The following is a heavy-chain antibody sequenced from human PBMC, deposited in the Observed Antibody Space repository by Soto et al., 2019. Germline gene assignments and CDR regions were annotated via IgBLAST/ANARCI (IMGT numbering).Heavy chain of an antibody. CDR2: INPSGGST. CDR3: ARAPHGDYSLDY. Sequence: QVQLVQSGAEVKKPGASVKVSCKASGYTFTSYYMHWVRQAPGQGLEWMGIINPSGGSTSYAQKFPGRVTMTRDTSTSTVYMELSSLRSEDTAVYYCARAPHGDYSLDYWGQGTLVTVSS. D-gene: IGHD4-17*01. CDR1: GYTFTSYY. V-gene: IGHV1-46*01. J-gene: IGHJ4*02.